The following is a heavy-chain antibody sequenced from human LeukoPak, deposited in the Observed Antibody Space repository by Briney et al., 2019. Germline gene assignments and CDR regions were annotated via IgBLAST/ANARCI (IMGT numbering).Heavy chain of an antibody. V-gene: IGHV1-18*01. D-gene: IGHD3-22*01. Sequence: ASVKVSCKASGYTFTSYGISWVRQAPGQGLEWMGWISAYNGNTNYAQKLQGRVTMTTDTSTSTAYMELRSLRSDDTAVYYCARGRYYDSGGYYFSRFDPWGQGTLVTVSS. J-gene: IGHJ5*02. CDR2: ISAYNGNT. CDR3: ARGRYYDSGGYYFSRFDP. CDR1: GYTFTSYG.